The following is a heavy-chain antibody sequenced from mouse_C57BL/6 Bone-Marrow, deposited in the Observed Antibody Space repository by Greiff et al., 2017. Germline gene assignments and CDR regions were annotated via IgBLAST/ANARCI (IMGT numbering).Heavy chain of an antibody. D-gene: IGHD2-3*01. CDR1: GFTFSSYA. Sequence: EVQLVESGGGLVKPGGSLKLSCAASGFTFSSYAMSWVRQTPEKRLEWVATISDGGSCTYYPDYVKGRFTISRDNAKNNLYLQMSQRKSEDTAMNNYESAGGYYVGYAMECWGQGTSVTVSS. CDR2: ISDGGSCT. CDR3: ESAGGYYVGYAMEC. J-gene: IGHJ4*01. V-gene: IGHV5-4*01.